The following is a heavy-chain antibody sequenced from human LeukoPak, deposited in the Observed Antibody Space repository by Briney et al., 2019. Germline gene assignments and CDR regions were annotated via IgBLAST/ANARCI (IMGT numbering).Heavy chain of an antibody. D-gene: IGHD3-3*01. CDR2: VYYNGNT. CDR3: AKYESGTMLDY. V-gene: IGHV4-39*01. Sequence: SETLSLTRTISGDSFSRNNYYWGLIRQPPGKGLEWIGTVYYNGNTQYNPSLKSRVTLSGDASKNQFSLRLRSVTAADTAVYYCAKYESGTMLDYWGQGILVTVFS. J-gene: IGHJ4*02. CDR1: GDSFSRNNYY.